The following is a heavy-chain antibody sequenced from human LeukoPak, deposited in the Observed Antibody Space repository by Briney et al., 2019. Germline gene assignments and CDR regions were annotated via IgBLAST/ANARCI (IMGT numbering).Heavy chain of an antibody. V-gene: IGHV1-2*06. Sequence: ASVKVSCKASGYTFTGYYMHWVRQAPGQGLEWMGRINPNSSGTNYAQKFQGRVTMTRDTSISTAYMELSRLRSDDTAVYYCAREYDFWSGYYGYFDYWGQGTLVAVSS. CDR3: AREYDFWSGYYGYFDY. CDR2: INPNSSGT. D-gene: IGHD3-3*01. J-gene: IGHJ4*02. CDR1: GYTFTGYY.